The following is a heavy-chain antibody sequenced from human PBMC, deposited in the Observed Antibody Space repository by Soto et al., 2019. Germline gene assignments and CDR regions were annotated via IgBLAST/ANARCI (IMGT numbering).Heavy chain of an antibody. CDR3: ARDLGYYYDSSGFYSYFHY. CDR1: GYTFTNYG. CDR2: ISAYNGNT. D-gene: IGHD3-22*01. V-gene: IGHV1-18*01. J-gene: IGHJ1*01. Sequence: ASVKVSCKTSGYTFTNYGITWVRQAPGQGLEWMGWISAYNGNTGYTQKLQGRVTITTDTSTSTAYMELRSLRSDDTAVYYCARDLGYYYDSSGFYSYFHYRGQGTLVTVSS.